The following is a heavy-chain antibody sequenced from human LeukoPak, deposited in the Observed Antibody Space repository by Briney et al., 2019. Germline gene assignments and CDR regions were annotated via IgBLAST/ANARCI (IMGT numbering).Heavy chain of an antibody. V-gene: IGHV1-2*02. Sequence: ASVKVSCKASGYTFTGYYLHWVRQAPGQGLEWMGWINPNSGGTSYAQKFQGRVTMTRDTSISTAYMELTRLRSDDTAVYYCARDNGGGLIITFDYWGQGTLVTVSS. D-gene: IGHD3-10*01. CDR3: ARDNGGGLIITFDY. CDR1: GYTFTGYY. J-gene: IGHJ4*02. CDR2: INPNSGGT.